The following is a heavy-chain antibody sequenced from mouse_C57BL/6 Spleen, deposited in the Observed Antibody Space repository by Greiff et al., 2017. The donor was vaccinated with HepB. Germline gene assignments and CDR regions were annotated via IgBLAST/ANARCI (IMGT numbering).Heavy chain of an antibody. J-gene: IGHJ4*01. CDR1: GFTFSDYY. CDR3: ARQYGYEGYYAMDY. V-gene: IGHV5-12*01. Sequence: EVKVVESGGGLVQPGGSLKLSCAASGFTFSDYYMYWVRQTPEKRLEWVAYISNGGGSTYYPDTVKGRFTISRDNAKNTLYLQMSRLKSEDTAMYYCARQYGYEGYYAMDYWGQGTSVTVSS. D-gene: IGHD2-2*01. CDR2: ISNGGGST.